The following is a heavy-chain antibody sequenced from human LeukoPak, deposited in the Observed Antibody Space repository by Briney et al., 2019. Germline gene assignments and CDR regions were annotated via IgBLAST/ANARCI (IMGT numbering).Heavy chain of an antibody. D-gene: IGHD5-18*01. CDR1: GYTFSGYY. CDR3: ARGYSYGFDY. J-gene: IGHJ4*02. Sequence: ASVKVSCKASGYTFSGYYMHWVRQAPGQGLEWMGRINPISGGTNYAQKFQGRVTMTRDTSISTAYMELSGLRSDDTAVYYYARGYSYGFDYWGQGTLVTVSS. V-gene: IGHV1-2*06. CDR2: INPISGGT.